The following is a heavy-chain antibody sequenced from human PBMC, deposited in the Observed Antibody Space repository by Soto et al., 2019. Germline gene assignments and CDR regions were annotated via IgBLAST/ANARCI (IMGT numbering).Heavy chain of an antibody. D-gene: IGHD3-3*01. V-gene: IGHV1-69*13. J-gene: IGHJ6*02. CDR2: IVPIFGTA. CDR1: GGTFSSYA. CDR3: ARVGVGPYDFWSGYTYYGMDV. Sequence: ASVKVSCKASGGTFSSYAISWVRQAPGQGLEWMGGIVPIFGTANYAQKFQGRVTITADESTSTAYMELSSLRSEDTAVYYCARVGVGPYDFWSGYTYYGMDVWGQGTTVTVSS.